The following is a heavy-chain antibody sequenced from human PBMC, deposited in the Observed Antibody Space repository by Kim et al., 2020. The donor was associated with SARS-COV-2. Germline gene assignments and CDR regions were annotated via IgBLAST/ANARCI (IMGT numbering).Heavy chain of an antibody. D-gene: IGHD6-6*01. CDR3: ARANSREYSSSCIDY. V-gene: IGHV4-34*01. J-gene: IGHJ4*02. Sequence: PSLQSRVTISVATSKNPFSLKLSSVTAADTAVYYCARANSREYSSSCIDYWGQGTLVTVSS.